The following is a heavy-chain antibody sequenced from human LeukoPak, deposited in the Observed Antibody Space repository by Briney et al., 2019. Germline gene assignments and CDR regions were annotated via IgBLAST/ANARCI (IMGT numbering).Heavy chain of an antibody. Sequence: AGGSLRLSCVASGFNFDEYAMNWVRQAPGKGLEWISCIYRDSSVKHYADSVRGRFAVSRDNAKNSVYLQMNSLRAEDTAVYFCARYGSGSNYRDPFDSWGQGTLVTVSS. CDR3: ARYGSGSNYRDPFDS. CDR2: IYRDSSVK. D-gene: IGHD3-10*01. J-gene: IGHJ4*02. V-gene: IGHV3-48*01. CDR1: GFNFDEYA.